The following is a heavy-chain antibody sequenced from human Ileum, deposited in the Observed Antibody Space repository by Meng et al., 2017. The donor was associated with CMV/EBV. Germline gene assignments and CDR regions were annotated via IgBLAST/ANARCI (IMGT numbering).Heavy chain of an antibody. D-gene: IGHD2-2*01. Sequence: PGRSSPSETLSLPSLSSFAPTIGADWGWTRQPAPKGLQWIGRVYSSGSTDNNPSLQSRVTMSVDTSKNQFSLKLSSVTAADTAVYYCARGSSSWAFDYWGQGTLVTVSS. CDR3: ARGSSSWAFDY. J-gene: IGHJ4*02. CDR1: FAPTIGAD. CDR2: VYSSGST. V-gene: IGHV4-4*07.